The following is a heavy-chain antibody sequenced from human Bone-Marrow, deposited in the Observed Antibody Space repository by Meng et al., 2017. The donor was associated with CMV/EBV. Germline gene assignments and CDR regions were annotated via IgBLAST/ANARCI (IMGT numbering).Heavy chain of an antibody. Sequence: GGSLRLSCAASGFTFSSYAMHWVRQAPGKGLEWVAVISYDGSNKYYADSVKGRFTISRDNSKSALYLQMNNLRAEDTAVYYCAREGFSYNWKSWFDPWGQGTLVTVSS. D-gene: IGHD1-20*01. CDR3: AREGFSYNWKSWFDP. V-gene: IGHV3-30*04. CDR1: GFTFSSYA. J-gene: IGHJ5*02. CDR2: ISYDGSNK.